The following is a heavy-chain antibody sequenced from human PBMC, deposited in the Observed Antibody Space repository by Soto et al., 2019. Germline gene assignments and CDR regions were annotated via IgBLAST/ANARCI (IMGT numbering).Heavy chain of an antibody. Sequence: QVQLQESGPGVVKASETLSLTCTVSGGSVSSGNYYWTWIRQTPGKGLEWIGHIYNSGTTNYNPTLKCRVSISVHTTKNQVSLKLDSVTAADTAMYYCAREYHPWGQGTLVTVSS. D-gene: IGHD2-2*01. J-gene: IGHJ5*02. CDR1: GGSVSSGNYY. CDR2: IYNSGTT. CDR3: AREYHP. V-gene: IGHV4-61*01.